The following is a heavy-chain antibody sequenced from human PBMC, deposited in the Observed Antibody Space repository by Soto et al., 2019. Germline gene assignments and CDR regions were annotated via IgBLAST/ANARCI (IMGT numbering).Heavy chain of an antibody. CDR3: AREPISTPRGVTQVDP. V-gene: IGHV4-31*03. Sequence: QVRLQESGLGLVRPSQTLSLTCNVSGAPISSGGFYWSWIRQHPGKGPEWIGYIYNSGTTFYNPSLGSRVTMSLDAAKNHFSLELRSVTVADTAVYYCAREPISTPRGVTQVDPWGQGTQVTVSS. J-gene: IGHJ5*02. D-gene: IGHD3-10*01. CDR2: IYNSGTT. CDR1: GAPISSGGFY.